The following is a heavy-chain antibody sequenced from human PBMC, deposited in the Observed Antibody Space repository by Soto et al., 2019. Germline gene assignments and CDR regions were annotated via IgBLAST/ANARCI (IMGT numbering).Heavy chain of an antibody. Sequence: QVQLVQSGAEVKKPGASMKVSCKASGYTFSDYYMHWVRQAPGQGLECMVWISPNNGATNYAQKFQDRVTMTRDASITTAYMERSRRRSDDTAVYYCARGGEFCSTGSCNSSLGDAFDVWGQGTTVTVSS. J-gene: IGHJ3*01. CDR1: GYTFSDYY. CDR3: ARGGEFCSTGSCNSSLGDAFDV. D-gene: IGHD2-15*01. CDR2: ISPNNGAT. V-gene: IGHV1-2*02.